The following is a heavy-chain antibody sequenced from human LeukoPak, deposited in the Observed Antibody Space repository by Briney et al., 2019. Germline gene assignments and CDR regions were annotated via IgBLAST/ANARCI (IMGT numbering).Heavy chain of an antibody. CDR3: AREGTGAAGYYFDY. D-gene: IGHD6-13*01. CDR2: IWYDGSNK. Sequence: GGSLRLSCAASGFTFSSYGMHWVRQAPGKGLEWVAVIWYDGSNKYYADSVKGRFTISRDNSKNTLYLQMNSLRAEDTAVYYCAREGTGAAGYYFDYWGQGTLVTVSS. V-gene: IGHV3-33*01. J-gene: IGHJ4*02. CDR1: GFTFSSYG.